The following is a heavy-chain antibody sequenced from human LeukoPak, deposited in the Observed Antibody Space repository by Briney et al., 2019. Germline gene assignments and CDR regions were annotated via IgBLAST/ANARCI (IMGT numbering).Heavy chain of an antibody. Sequence: PPETLSLTCTVSGGSISSYYWSWIRQPAGKGLEWIGRIYTSGSTNYNPSLKSRVTMSVDTSQNQFSLKLSSVTAADTAVYYCAREVVGATSYYYYYYMDVWGKGTTVTVSS. CDR3: AREVVGATSYYYYYYMDV. D-gene: IGHD1-26*01. J-gene: IGHJ6*03. V-gene: IGHV4-4*07. CDR1: GGSISSYY. CDR2: IYTSGST.